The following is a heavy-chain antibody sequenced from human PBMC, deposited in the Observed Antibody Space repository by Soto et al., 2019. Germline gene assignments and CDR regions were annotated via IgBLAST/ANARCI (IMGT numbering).Heavy chain of an antibody. D-gene: IGHD6-19*01. CDR2: IWFDGSDE. Sequence: GGSLRLSCVASGFSFSDYGMHWVRQAPGKGLEWVAVIWFDGSDESYADSVKGRFTIFRDNSKDTLYLQMNSLRVEDTAVYYCARGKGSSGWYYFDYWGQGTLVTVSS. CDR1: GFSFSDYG. CDR3: ARGKGSSGWYYFDY. J-gene: IGHJ4*02. V-gene: IGHV3-33*01.